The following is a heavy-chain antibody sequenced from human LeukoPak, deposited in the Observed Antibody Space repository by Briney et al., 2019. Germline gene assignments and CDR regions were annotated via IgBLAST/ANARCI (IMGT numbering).Heavy chain of an antibody. Sequence: SETLSLTCTVSGGSISSSRYYWAWIRQPPGQGLEWIGTIYFNDATQYNPSLKSRVTLSIDTSTNQFSLKVRSVTATDTAVYYCARDTPRPYDFWSGLLPSYYYYMDVWGKGTTVTVSS. D-gene: IGHD3-3*01. CDR1: GGSISSSRYY. V-gene: IGHV4-39*02. J-gene: IGHJ6*03. CDR2: IYFNDAT. CDR3: ARDTPRPYDFWSGLLPSYYYYMDV.